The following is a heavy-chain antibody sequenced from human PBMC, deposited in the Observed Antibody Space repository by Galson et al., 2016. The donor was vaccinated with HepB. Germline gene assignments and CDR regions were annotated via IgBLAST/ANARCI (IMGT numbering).Heavy chain of an antibody. CDR1: GDYITSYY. CDR2: IYYRGST. Sequence: SETLSLTCTVSGDYITSYYWSWIRQPPGKGLEWIGYIYYRGSTNYNPSLKSRVTISVDTSKNQFSLKLSSVTAADTAVYYCARRTSSWYYFDYWGQGTLFTVSS. CDR3: ARRTSSWYYFDY. D-gene: IGHD2-2*01. V-gene: IGHV4-59*08. J-gene: IGHJ4*02.